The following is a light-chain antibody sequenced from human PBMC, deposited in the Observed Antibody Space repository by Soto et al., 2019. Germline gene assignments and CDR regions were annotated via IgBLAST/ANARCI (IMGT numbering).Light chain of an antibody. CDR3: QQRSNWPRT. J-gene: IGKJ3*01. Sequence: EIVLTQSPATLSLSPGERATLSCRASQSVSSYLAWYQQKPGQAPRLLIYDASNRATGIPARFSGSGSGTDFTLTISSLEPEDFAVSYCQQRSNWPRTFGPGTKVDIK. CDR2: DAS. V-gene: IGKV3-11*01. CDR1: QSVSSY.